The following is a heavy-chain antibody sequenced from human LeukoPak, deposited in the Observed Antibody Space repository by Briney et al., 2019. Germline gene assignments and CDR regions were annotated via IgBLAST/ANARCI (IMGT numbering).Heavy chain of an antibody. CDR1: GYTFTSYG. V-gene: IGHV1-18*01. J-gene: IGHJ4*02. Sequence: ASVKVSCKASGYTFTSYGISWVRQAPGRGLEWMGWISAYNGNTNYAQKLQGRVTMTTDTSTSTAYMELRSLRSDDTAVYYCARPPYCSSTSCPPDYFDYWGQGTLVTVSS. CDR3: ARPPYCSSTSCPPDYFDY. CDR2: ISAYNGNT. D-gene: IGHD2-2*01.